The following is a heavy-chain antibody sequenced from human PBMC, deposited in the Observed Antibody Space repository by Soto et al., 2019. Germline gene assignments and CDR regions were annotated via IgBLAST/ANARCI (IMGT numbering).Heavy chain of an antibody. CDR3: ARDPPATRHGMDV. Sequence: GGSLRLSCAASGFTVGSNYMSWVRQAPGKGLEWVSVIYSGGSTYYADSVRGRFTISRDNSKNTLYLQMKCLRAEDTALYYCARDPPATRHGMDVWGQGTTVTVSS. CDR2: IYSGGST. J-gene: IGHJ6*02. V-gene: IGHV3-53*01. CDR1: GFTVGSNY.